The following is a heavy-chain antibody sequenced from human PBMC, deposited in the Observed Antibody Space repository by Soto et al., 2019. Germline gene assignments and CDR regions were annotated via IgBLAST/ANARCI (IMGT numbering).Heavy chain of an antibody. J-gene: IGHJ4*02. CDR3: ASSYGSGYRAFDY. V-gene: IGHV1-69*02. CDR2: INPILSMS. CDR1: GDTFTFYS. Sequence: QVQLVQSGAEVKKPGSSVRVSCKASGDTFTFYSINWLRQAPGLGLEWMGRINPILSMSNYAQRFQGRVTMTADKSQSTAYVELSSLSSEDTAMYYCASSYGSGYRAFDYWGQGALVTVSS. D-gene: IGHD3-10*01.